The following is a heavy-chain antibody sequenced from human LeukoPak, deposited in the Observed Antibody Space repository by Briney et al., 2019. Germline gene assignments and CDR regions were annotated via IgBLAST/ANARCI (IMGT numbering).Heavy chain of an antibody. J-gene: IGHJ6*03. CDR2: IYYSGST. CDR3: ARVRWVVPAVPTPYYYHYYMDV. D-gene: IGHD2-2*01. CDR1: GGSISSGGYY. Sequence: SETLSLTCTVSGGSISSGGYYWSWIRQHPGKGLEWIGYIYYSGSTYYNPSLKSRVTISVDTSKNQFSLKLSSVTAADTAVYYCARVRWVVPAVPTPYYYHYYMDVWGKGTTVTVSS. V-gene: IGHV4-31*03.